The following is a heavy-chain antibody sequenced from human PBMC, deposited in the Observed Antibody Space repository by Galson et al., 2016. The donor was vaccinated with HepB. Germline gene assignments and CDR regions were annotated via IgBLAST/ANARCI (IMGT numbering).Heavy chain of an antibody. CDR3: ATGIVVAGKYYYYYMDV. CDR1: GGTIRSDYY. J-gene: IGHJ6*03. Sequence: SETLSLTCFVSGGTIRSDYYWGWIRQPPGRGLEWIGSVLSSEGTYYNPSLQSRATISVDTSKNQFSLRLNSVTAADTGVYYCATGIVVAGKYYYYYMDVWSKGTTVTVSS. D-gene: IGHD6-19*01. CDR2: VLSSEGT. V-gene: IGHV4-39*01.